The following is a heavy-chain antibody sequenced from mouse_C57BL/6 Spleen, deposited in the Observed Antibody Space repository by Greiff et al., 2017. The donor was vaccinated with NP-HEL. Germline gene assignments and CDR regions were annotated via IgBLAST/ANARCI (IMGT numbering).Heavy chain of an antibody. D-gene: IGHD2-2*01. CDR3: ARQDGYDVFDY. J-gene: IGHJ2*01. CDR1: GFTFSSYG. Sequence: EVQGVESGGDLVKPGGSLKLSCAASGFTFSSYGMSWVRQTPDKRLEWVATISSGGSYTYYPDSVKGRFTISRDNAKNTLYLQMSSLKSEDTAMYYCARQDGYDVFDYWGQGTTLTVSS. CDR2: ISSGGSYT. V-gene: IGHV5-6*01.